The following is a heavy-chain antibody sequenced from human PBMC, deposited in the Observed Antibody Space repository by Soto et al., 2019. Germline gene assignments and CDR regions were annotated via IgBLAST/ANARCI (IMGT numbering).Heavy chain of an antibody. CDR3: ARRGMTTVTLDY. Sequence: SQTLSLTCTVSGGSISSYYWSWIRQPPGKGLEWIGYIYYSGSTNYNPSLKSRVTISVDTSKNQFSLKLSSVTAADTAVYYCARRGMTTVTLDYWGQGTLVTVSS. CDR2: IYYSGST. V-gene: IGHV4-59*08. J-gene: IGHJ4*02. D-gene: IGHD4-4*01. CDR1: GGSISSYY.